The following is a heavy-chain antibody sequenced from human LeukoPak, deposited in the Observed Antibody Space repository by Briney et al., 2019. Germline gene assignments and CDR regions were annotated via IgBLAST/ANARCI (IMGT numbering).Heavy chain of an antibody. D-gene: IGHD5-12*01. CDR2: IFHNGSP. CDR1: GGSLSPHY. J-gene: IGHJ4*02. Sequence: SETLSLTCTVSGGSLSPHYWSWLRQSPGKGLEWIGYIFHNGSPNYNPSLKSRVTISLDTSKNQFSLKLSSVTAADTAVYYCARDRGDGYDYFWDYWGQGTLVTVSS. V-gene: IGHV4-59*11. CDR3: ARDRGDGYDYFWDY.